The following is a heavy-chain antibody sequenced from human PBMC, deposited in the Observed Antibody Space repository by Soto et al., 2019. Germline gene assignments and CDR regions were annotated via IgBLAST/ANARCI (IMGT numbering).Heavy chain of an antibody. D-gene: IGHD3-10*01. J-gene: IGHJ5*02. Sequence: PSETLSLTCTVSGGFISSGGYYWSWIRQHPGKGLEWIGYIYYSGSTYYNPSLKSRVTISVDTSKNQFSLKLSSVTAADTAVYYCARDRLRMVRGVSRWFDPWGQGTLVTVSS. CDR1: GGFISSGGYY. V-gene: IGHV4-31*03. CDR2: IYYSGST. CDR3: ARDRLRMVRGVSRWFDP.